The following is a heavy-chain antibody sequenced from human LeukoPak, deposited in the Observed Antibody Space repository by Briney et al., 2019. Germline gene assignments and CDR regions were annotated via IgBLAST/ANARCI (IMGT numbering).Heavy chain of an antibody. V-gene: IGHV4-4*09. D-gene: IGHD3-16*01. J-gene: IGHJ6*04. CDR1: GGSISGYY. CDR2: IYSSGST. Sequence: SETLSLSCSVSGGSISGYYWSWIRQPPGQTLEWIGYIYSSGSTNYNPSLQSRVTMSVDTSMNQFSLRLSSVTAADTAVYYCARFTYTTRPSDVWGKGTTVTVSS. CDR3: ARFTYTTRPSDV.